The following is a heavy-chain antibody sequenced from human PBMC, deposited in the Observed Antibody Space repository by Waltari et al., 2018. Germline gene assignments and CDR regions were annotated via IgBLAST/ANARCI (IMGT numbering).Heavy chain of an antibody. V-gene: IGHV3-7*01. CDR1: GFAFHSSC. Sequence: EVHVVESGGGLVQPGGSLRLSCAASGFAFHSSCMSWVRQAPGKGLEWVASINQDGSDTYYVDSVKGRFIISRDNAENSLFLQMSSLSAEDTAVYSCATTLFRTQRGDGVDVWGQGTTVIVSS. CDR3: ATTLFRTQRGDGVDV. CDR2: INQDGSDT. J-gene: IGHJ6*02. D-gene: IGHD5-18*01.